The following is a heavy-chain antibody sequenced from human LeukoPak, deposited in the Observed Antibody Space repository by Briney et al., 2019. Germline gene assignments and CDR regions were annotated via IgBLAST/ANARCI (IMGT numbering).Heavy chain of an antibody. D-gene: IGHD4-11*01. CDR1: GGSISSSSYY. CDR2: IYYSGRT. Sequence: SETLSLTCTVSGGSISSSSYYWGWIRQPPGKGLEWIGSIYYSGRTYYNPSLKSRVTISVDTSKNQFSLKLSSVTAADTAVYYCARDYSYFDYWGQGTLVTVSS. J-gene: IGHJ4*02. CDR3: ARDYSYFDY. V-gene: IGHV4-39*01.